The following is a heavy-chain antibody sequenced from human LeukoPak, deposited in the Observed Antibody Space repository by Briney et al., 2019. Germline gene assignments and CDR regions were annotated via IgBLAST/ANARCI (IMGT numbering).Heavy chain of an antibody. CDR1: GLTFGSYA. Sequence: GGSLRLSCAASGLTFGSYAMSWVRQAPGKGLEWVGRIKSKTDGGTTDYAAPVKGRFTISRDDSKNTLYLQMNSLKTEDTAVYYCTTRGGSFSIFDYWGQGTLVTVSS. V-gene: IGHV3-15*01. CDR2: IKSKTDGGTT. CDR3: TTRGGSFSIFDY. J-gene: IGHJ4*02. D-gene: IGHD1-26*01.